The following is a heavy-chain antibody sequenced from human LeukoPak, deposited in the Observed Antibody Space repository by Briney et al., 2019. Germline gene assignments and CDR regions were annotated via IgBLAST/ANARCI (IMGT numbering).Heavy chain of an antibody. Sequence: ASVKVSCKASGYTFTGYYIHWVRQAPGQGLEWMGWINPNSGGTNYAQKFQGRVTMTRDTSIGTAYMELSRLRSDDKAVYYCARAEHDYVWGSYRYTLHFDYWGQETLVTVFS. CDR1: GYTFTGYY. V-gene: IGHV1-2*02. J-gene: IGHJ4*02. CDR2: INPNSGGT. CDR3: ARAEHDYVWGSYRYTLHFDY. D-gene: IGHD3-16*02.